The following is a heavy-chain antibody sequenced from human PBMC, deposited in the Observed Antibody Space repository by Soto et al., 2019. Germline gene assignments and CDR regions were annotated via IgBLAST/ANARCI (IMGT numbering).Heavy chain of an antibody. CDR1: GGTFSSYT. D-gene: IGHD6-13*01. CDR3: ARGDSLHSSPIDY. J-gene: IGHJ4*02. V-gene: IGHV1-69*02. Sequence: ASVKVSCKASGGTFSSYTISWVRQAPGQGLEWMGRIIPILGIANYAQKFQGRVTITADKSTSTAYMELSSLRSEDTAVYYCARGDSLHSSPIDYWGQGTLVTVSS. CDR2: IIPILGIA.